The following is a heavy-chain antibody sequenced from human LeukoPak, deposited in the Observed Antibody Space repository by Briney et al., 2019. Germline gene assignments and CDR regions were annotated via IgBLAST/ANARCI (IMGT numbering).Heavy chain of an antibody. V-gene: IGHV3-48*03. Sequence: GGSLRLSCVASGFIFSSYEMNWVRQAPGKGLEWISYISSSGSSIFYADSVKGRFTISKDNAKNSLYLQMNSLRAEDTALYYCARGRQETYYYDSSGIVDWGQGTLVTVSS. J-gene: IGHJ4*02. D-gene: IGHD3-22*01. CDR2: ISSSGSSI. CDR1: GFIFSSYE. CDR3: ARGRQETYYYDSSGIVD.